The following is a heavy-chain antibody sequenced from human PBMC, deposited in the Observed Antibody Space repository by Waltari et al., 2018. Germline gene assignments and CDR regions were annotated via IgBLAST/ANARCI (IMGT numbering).Heavy chain of an antibody. CDR3: VKSGASSYFFDS. D-gene: IGHD6-6*01. J-gene: IGHJ4*02. CDR1: GFSFNTFA. V-gene: IGHV3-23*01. CDR2: VSKTGGST. Sequence: EVQLLESGGGFGQPGESLTLSCAASGFSFNTFAMSWVRQAPGKGLEWVAAVSKTGGSTFFVDSVKGRFTFSRDNYKSTVDLQMNSLRVEDTAVYYCVKSGASSYFFDSWGQGTLVTVSS.